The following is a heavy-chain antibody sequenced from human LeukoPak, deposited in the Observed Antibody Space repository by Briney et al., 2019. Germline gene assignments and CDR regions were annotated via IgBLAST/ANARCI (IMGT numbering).Heavy chain of an antibody. CDR3: ARQLGGSYYSVYYYYMDV. CDR1: GGSISSSSYY. CDR2: IYYSGST. J-gene: IGHJ6*03. D-gene: IGHD1-26*01. Sequence: PSETLSLTCTVSGGSISSSSYYWGWIRQPPGKGLEWIGSIYYSGSTYYNPSLKSRVTISVDTSKNQFSLKLSSVTAADTAVYYCARQLGGSYYSVYYYYMDVWGKGTTVTISS. V-gene: IGHV4-39*01.